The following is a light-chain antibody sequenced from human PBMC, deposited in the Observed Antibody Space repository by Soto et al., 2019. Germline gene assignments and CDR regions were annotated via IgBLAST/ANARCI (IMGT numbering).Light chain of an antibody. CDR1: SSDVGSYKF. V-gene: IGLV2-23*01. CDR2: EGS. CDR3: CSYAGSSTWV. Sequence: QSALTQPASVSGSPGQSITISCTGTSSDVGSYKFVSWYQQHPGKAPKLMIYEGSKRPSGVSNRFSGSKSGNTASLTISGLQDEDEADYCCCSYAGSSTWVFGTGTKVTVL. J-gene: IGLJ1*01.